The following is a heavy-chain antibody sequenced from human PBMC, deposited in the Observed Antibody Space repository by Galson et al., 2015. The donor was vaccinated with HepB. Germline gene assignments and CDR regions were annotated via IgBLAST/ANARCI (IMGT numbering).Heavy chain of an antibody. V-gene: IGHV3-53*04. CDR3: ARGPRYYYDSSGPGYFDT. CDR2: IYSGTST. CDR1: GFTVSSNY. J-gene: IGHJ4*02. D-gene: IGHD3-22*01. Sequence: SLRLSCAASGFTVSSNYMSWVRQAPGKGLEWVSIIYSGTSTYYADSVRGRFTISRHNFKNTLYLQMNSLRAEDTAVYYCARGPRYYYDSSGPGYFDTGAREPWSPSPQ.